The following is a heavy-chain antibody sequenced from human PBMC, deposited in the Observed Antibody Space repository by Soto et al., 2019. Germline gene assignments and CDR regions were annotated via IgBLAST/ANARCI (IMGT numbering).Heavy chain of an antibody. CDR1: GGSFSGYY. CDR2: INHSGST. CDR3: ARVWSMDYYDSSGEYYFDY. D-gene: IGHD3-22*01. V-gene: IGHV4-34*01. Sequence: SSETLSLTCAVYGGSFSGYYWSWIRQPPGKGLEWIGEINHSGSTNYNPSLKSRVTISVDTSKNQFSLKLSSVTAADTAVYYCARVWSMDYYDSSGEYYFDYWGLGTLVTVSS. J-gene: IGHJ4*02.